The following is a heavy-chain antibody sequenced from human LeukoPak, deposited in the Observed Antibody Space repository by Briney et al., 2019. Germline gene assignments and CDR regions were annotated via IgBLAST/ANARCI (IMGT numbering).Heavy chain of an antibody. Sequence: GGSLRLSCAASGFTFSSYGMHWVRQAPGKGLEWVAVISYDGSNYYYADSVKGRFTISRDNSKNTVFLQMSGLRAEDTAVYYCAKDGYSSGWPVDYWGQGTLVSVSS. D-gene: IGHD6-19*01. J-gene: IGHJ4*02. CDR2: ISYDGSNY. CDR1: GFTFSSYG. CDR3: AKDGYSSGWPVDY. V-gene: IGHV3-30*18.